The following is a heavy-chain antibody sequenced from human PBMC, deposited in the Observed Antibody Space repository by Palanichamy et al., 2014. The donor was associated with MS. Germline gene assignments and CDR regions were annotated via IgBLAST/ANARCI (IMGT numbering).Heavy chain of an antibody. CDR1: GGSFSGYY. J-gene: IGHJ4*02. D-gene: IGHD6-19*01. CDR2: INHSGST. Sequence: QVQLQQWGAGLLKPSETLSLTCAVYGGSFSGYYWSWIRQPPGKGLEWIGEINHSGSTNYNPSLKSRVTISVDTSKNQFSLKLSSVTAADTAVYYCARVGSGWYSDPFPRWERPSQTTTEWGQGTLVTVSS. CDR3: ARVGSGWYSDPFPRWERPSQTTTE. V-gene: IGHV4-34*01.